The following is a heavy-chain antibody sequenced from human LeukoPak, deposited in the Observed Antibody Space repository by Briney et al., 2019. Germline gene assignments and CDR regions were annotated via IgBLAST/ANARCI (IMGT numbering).Heavy chain of an antibody. D-gene: IGHD3-22*01. V-gene: IGHV4-59*01. J-gene: IGHJ4*02. CDR3: ARGKDLYYYDSSGYLHFDY. CDR2: IYYSGST. Sequence: SETLSLTCTVSGGSISSYYWSWIRQPPGKGLEWIGYIYYSGSTNYNPSLKSRVTISVDTSKNQFSLKLSSVTAADTAVYYCARGKDLYYYDSSGYLHFDYWGQGTLVTVSS. CDR1: GGSISSYY.